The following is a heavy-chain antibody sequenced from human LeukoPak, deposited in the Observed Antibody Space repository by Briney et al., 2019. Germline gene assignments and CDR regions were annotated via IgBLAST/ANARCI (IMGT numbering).Heavy chain of an antibody. D-gene: IGHD3-10*01. CDR1: GFTFNNYA. V-gene: IGHV3-23*01. J-gene: IGHJ4*02. CDR3: ATNRFGELLY. Sequence: GGSLRLSCAASGFTFNNYAMNWVRQAPGKGLEWVSSISGGGETTYYADSAKGRFTISRDNSKNTLYLQMNSLRAEDTAVYYCATNRFGELLYWGQGTLVTVSS. CDR2: ISGGGETT.